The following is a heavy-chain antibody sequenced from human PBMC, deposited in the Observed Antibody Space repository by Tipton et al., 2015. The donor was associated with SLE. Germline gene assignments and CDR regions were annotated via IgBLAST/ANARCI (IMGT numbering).Heavy chain of an antibody. J-gene: IGHJ3*01. CDR1: NGSITNYY. CDR2: MDYTGRT. D-gene: IGHD1-1*01. Sequence: LRLSCTVSNGSITNYYWTWIRQPPRMGLQFLGYMDYTGRTSNYHPSLNRRLSMSVDTSQNQISLRLTSVTAADTAIYYCARRTSTGLYDAFDLWGQGTTVTVTS. CDR3: ARRTSTGLYDAFDL. V-gene: IGHV4-59*13.